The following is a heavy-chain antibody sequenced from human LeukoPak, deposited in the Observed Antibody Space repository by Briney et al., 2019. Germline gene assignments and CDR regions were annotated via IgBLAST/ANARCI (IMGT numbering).Heavy chain of an antibody. Sequence: ASVKVSCKASGYTFTTYYMNWVRQAPGQGLEWMGVINPSGGRTTYAQKFQGRVTMSRDTSTSTVCMELSSLRSEDTAVYYCARGMTTVTAETALGFWGQGTLVTVSS. CDR1: GYTFTTYY. J-gene: IGHJ4*02. D-gene: IGHD4-17*01. V-gene: IGHV1-46*01. CDR3: ARGMTTVTAETALGF. CDR2: INPSGGRT.